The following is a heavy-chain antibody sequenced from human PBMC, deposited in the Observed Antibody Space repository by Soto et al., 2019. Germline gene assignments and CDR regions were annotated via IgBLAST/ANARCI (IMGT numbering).Heavy chain of an antibody. J-gene: IGHJ5*02. CDR3: AKDRYGDFTNWFDP. CDR1: GFTFSSYG. V-gene: IGHV3-30*18. Sequence: QVQLVESGGGVVQPGRSLRLSCAASGFTFSSYGMHWVRQAPGKGLEWVAVISYDGSNKYYADSVKGRFTISRDNSKNTLYLQMNSLRAEDTAVYYCAKDRYGDFTNWFDPWGQGTLVTVSS. D-gene: IGHD4-17*01. CDR2: ISYDGSNK.